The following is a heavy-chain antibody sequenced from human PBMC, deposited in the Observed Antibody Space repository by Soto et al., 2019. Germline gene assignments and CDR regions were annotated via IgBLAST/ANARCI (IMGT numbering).Heavy chain of an antibody. V-gene: IGHV3-30*18. Sequence: GGSLRLSCAASGFTFSSYGMHWVRQAPGKGLEWVAVISYDGSNKYYADSVKGRFTISRDNSKNTLYLQMNSLRAEDTAVYYCAKGPEVAVAGFDYWGQGTLVTVSS. D-gene: IGHD6-19*01. CDR3: AKGPEVAVAGFDY. CDR1: GFTFSSYG. CDR2: ISYDGSNK. J-gene: IGHJ4*02.